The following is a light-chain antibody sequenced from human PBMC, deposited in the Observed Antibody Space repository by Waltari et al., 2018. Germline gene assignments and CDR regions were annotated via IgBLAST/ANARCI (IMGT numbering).Light chain of an antibody. Sequence: DIQMTQSPSTLSASVGDRVTITCRASQRIHRWLAWYQQKAGKAPKLLIYKASFLESGVPSRFSSGGSGTEFTLTISSLQPDDFATYYCQHYDSYSATFGRGTKVEIK. CDR2: KAS. CDR1: QRIHRW. CDR3: QHYDSYSAT. V-gene: IGKV1-5*03. J-gene: IGKJ4*02.